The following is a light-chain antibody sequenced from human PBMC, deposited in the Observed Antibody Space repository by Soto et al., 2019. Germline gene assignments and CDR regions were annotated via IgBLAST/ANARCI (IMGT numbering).Light chain of an antibody. Sequence: EIVLTQSTGTLSLSPGERATLSCMASQSVSSSYLAWYQQKPGQAPRLLIYGASSRATGIPDRFSGSGSGTDFTLTISRLEPEDFAVYYCQQYGSSPLTFGGGTKVDIK. J-gene: IGKJ4*01. CDR1: QSVSSSY. CDR3: QQYGSSPLT. V-gene: IGKV3-20*01. CDR2: GAS.